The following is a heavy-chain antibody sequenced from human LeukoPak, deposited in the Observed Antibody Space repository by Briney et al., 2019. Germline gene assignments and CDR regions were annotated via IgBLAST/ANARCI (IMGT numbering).Heavy chain of an antibody. CDR3: ARRNLLTGYYYFDY. CDR2: VYYTGST. V-gene: IGHV4-59*08. J-gene: IGHJ4*02. CDR1: GGSISTYY. D-gene: IGHD3-9*01. Sequence: SETLSLTCTVSGGSISTYYWSWMRQPPGKGLECIGYVYYTGSTNYNPSLKSRVTISVDTSKNQFPLNLSSVTAADTAVYYCARRNLLTGYYYFDYWGQGTLVTVSS.